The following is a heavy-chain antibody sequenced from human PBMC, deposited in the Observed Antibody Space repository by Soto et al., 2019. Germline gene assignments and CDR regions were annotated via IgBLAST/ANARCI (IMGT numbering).Heavy chain of an antibody. CDR3: AKFSRPPGDGYTVTDYFDY. CDR2: ISGSGGST. CDR1: GFTFSSYA. Sequence: EVQLLESGGGLVQPGGSLRLSCAASGFTFSSYAMSWVRQAPGKGLEWVSAISGSGGSTYYADSVKGRFTISRDNSKNTLYLQMNSLRAEDTAVYYCAKFSRPPGDGYTVTDYFDYWGQGTLVTVSS. J-gene: IGHJ4*02. D-gene: IGHD5-12*01. V-gene: IGHV3-23*01.